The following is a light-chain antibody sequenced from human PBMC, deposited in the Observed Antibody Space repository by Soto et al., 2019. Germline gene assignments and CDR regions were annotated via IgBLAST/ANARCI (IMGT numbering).Light chain of an antibody. CDR1: QGISSY. Sequence: IQSTQSPSSLSASVGDRVTITCRASQGISSYLAWYQQKPGKAPKLLIYAASTLQSGGPSRFSGSGSGTDFTLTISSLQPEDFATYYCQQLNSYPVFTFGPGTKVDIK. CDR3: QQLNSYPVFT. J-gene: IGKJ3*01. CDR2: AAS. V-gene: IGKV1-9*01.